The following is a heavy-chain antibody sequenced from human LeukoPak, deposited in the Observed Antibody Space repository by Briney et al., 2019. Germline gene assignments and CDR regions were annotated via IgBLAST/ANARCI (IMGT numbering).Heavy chain of an antibody. CDR2: ISYDGSNK. CDR1: GFTFSSYG. J-gene: IGHJ1*01. CDR3: AKDTARRPVAAYFQH. Sequence: PGGSLRLSCAASGFTFSSYGMHWVRQAPGKGLEWVAVISYDGSNKYYADSVKGRFTISRDNAKNSLYLQMNSLRAEDTAVYYCAKDTARRPVAAYFQHWGQGTLVTVSS. D-gene: IGHD6-19*01. V-gene: IGHV3-30*18.